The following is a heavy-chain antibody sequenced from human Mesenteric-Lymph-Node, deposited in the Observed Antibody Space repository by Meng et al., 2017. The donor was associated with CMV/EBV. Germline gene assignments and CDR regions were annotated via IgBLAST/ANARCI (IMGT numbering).Heavy chain of an antibody. CDR3: ARGGMSRFGY. D-gene: IGHD6-13*01. CDR1: GFTLSNAW. Sequence: GGSLRLSCAASGFTLSNAWMSWVRQAPGKGLEWILYISSSATTIYYADSVKGRFTISRDNAKNSLYLQMNGLRAEDTAVYYCARGGMSRFGYWGQGTLVTVSS. V-gene: IGHV3-11*04. CDR2: ISSSATTI. J-gene: IGHJ4*02.